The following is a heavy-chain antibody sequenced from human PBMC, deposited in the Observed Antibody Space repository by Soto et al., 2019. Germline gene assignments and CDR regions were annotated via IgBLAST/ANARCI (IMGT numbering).Heavy chain of an antibody. CDR1: GGSISRGGYY. J-gene: IGHJ4*02. Sequence: SETLSLTCTVSGGSISRGGYYWGWVRQDPGKGLEWIGYTYYSGETFYNPSLRSRITISSDKSNNQFSLRLTSVTAADTAVYYCARSRVGASSTSDFWGQGTLVTVSS. V-gene: IGHV4-31*03. CDR3: ARSRVGASSTSDF. D-gene: IGHD1-26*01. CDR2: TYYSGET.